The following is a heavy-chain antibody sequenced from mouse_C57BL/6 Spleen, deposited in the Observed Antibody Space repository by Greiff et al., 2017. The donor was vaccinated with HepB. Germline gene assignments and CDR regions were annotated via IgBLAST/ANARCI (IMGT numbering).Heavy chain of an antibody. J-gene: IGHJ4*01. Sequence: QVQLQQPGAELVRPGSSVKLSCKASGYTFTSYWMHWVKQRPIQGLEWIGNIDPSDSETHYNQKFKDKATLTVDKSSSTAYMQLSSLTSEDSAVYYCARFGSSYPYYAMDYWGQRTSVTVSS. CDR2: IDPSDSET. CDR1: GYTFTSYW. V-gene: IGHV1-52*01. D-gene: IGHD1-1*01. CDR3: ARFGSSYPYYAMDY.